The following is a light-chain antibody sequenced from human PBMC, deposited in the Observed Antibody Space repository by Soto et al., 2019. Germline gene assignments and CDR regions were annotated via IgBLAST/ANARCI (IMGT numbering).Light chain of an antibody. Sequence: IRMTQSPSTLSASVGDRVTITCRASQSISSWLAWYQQKPGKAPKLLIYDASSLESGVPSRFSGSGSGTDFTLTISCLQSEDFATYYCQQYYSYPQTFGQGTKVDI. CDR2: DAS. CDR1: QSISSW. CDR3: QQYYSYPQT. V-gene: IGKV1-5*01. J-gene: IGKJ1*01.